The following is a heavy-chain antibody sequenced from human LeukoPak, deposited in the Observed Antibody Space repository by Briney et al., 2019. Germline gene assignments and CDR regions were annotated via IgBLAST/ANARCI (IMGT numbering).Heavy chain of an antibody. V-gene: IGHV3-49*04. CDR3: TTGSATGTGSGY. CDR2: IRSKPYGGTT. CDR1: GFTFGDDV. D-gene: IGHD6-13*01. Sequence: QTGGSLRLSCTASGFTFGDDVISWVRQAPGKGLEWVGFIRSKPYGGTTEYAASVKGRFIISRDDSKTIAYLQMNSLKSEDTAVYYCTTGSATGTGSGYWGQGTLVTVSS. J-gene: IGHJ4*02.